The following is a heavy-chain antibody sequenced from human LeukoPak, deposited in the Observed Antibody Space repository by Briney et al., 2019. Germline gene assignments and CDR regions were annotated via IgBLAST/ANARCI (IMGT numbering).Heavy chain of an antibody. Sequence: PSETLSLTCTDSGGSISSGDYYWSWIRQPPGKGLEWIGYIYYSGSTYYNPSLKSRVTISVDTSKNQFSLKLSSVTAADTAVYYCAREPYDSSGADYWGQGTLVTVSS. D-gene: IGHD3-22*01. CDR3: AREPYDSSGADY. CDR2: IYYSGST. CDR1: GGSISSGDYY. J-gene: IGHJ4*02. V-gene: IGHV4-30-4*01.